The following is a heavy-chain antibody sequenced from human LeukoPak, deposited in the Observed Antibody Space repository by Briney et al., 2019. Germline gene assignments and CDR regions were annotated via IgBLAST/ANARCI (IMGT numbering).Heavy chain of an antibody. Sequence: PGGSLRLSCAASGFTFNSYWMSWVRQAPGKGLEWVANIKQDGSEKYYVDSVKGRFTISRDNAKNSLYLQMNSLRAENTAVYYCARGGLLRYFDWSPGYYFDYWGQGTLVTVSS. V-gene: IGHV3-7*03. CDR3: ARGGLLRYFDWSPGYYFDY. J-gene: IGHJ4*02. D-gene: IGHD3-9*01. CDR1: GFTFNSYW. CDR2: IKQDGSEK.